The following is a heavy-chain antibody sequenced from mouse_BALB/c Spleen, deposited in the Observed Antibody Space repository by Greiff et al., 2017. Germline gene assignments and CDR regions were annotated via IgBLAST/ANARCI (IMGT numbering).Heavy chain of an antibody. D-gene: IGHD2-4*01. V-gene: IGHV1-5*01. J-gene: IGHJ4*01. Sequence: EVQLQQSGTVLARPGASVKMSCKASGYTFTSYWMHWVKQRPGQGLEWIGAIYPGNSDTSYNQKFKGKAKLTAVTSTSTAYMELSSLTNEDSAVYYCARVISYYAMDYWGQGTSVTVSS. CDR2: IYPGNSDT. CDR1: GYTFTSYW. CDR3: ARVISYYAMDY.